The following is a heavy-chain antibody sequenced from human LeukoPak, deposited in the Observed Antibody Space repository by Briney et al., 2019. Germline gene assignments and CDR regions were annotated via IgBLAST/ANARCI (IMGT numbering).Heavy chain of an antibody. V-gene: IGHV4-4*07. J-gene: IGHJ2*01. D-gene: IGHD3-22*01. CDR1: GGSINYNY. CDR3: ARIHRRADASGHYYEDWYFHL. CDR2: IYASGST. Sequence: PSETLSLTCTVSGGSINYNYWSWIRQPAGRGLELIGRIYASGSTNYNPSLKSQVTMSVDTSNNQLSLKMTSVTAADTAVYYCARIHRRADASGHYYEDWYFHLWGRGTLVTVSS.